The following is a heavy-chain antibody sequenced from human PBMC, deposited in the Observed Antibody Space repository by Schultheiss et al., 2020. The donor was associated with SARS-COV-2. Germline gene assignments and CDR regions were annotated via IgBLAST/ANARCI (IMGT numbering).Heavy chain of an antibody. Sequence: SETLSLTCTVSGGSVSSCSYYWSWIRQPPGKGLEWIGEINHSGSTNYNPSLKSRVTLSVDTSKNQFSLKLSSVTAADTAVYYCARGAPYYYGMGVWGQGTTVTVSS. CDR3: ARGAPYYYGMGV. V-gene: IGHV4-61*01. CDR1: GGSVSSCSYY. J-gene: IGHJ6*02. CDR2: INHSGST.